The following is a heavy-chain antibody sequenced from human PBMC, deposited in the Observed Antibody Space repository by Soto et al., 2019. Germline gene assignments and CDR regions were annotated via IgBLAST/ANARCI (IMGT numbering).Heavy chain of an antibody. CDR3: AREYCSGGSCYSSPDINWFDP. V-gene: IGHV1-8*01. Sequence: ASVKVSCKASGYTFTSYDINWVRQATGQGLEWMGWMNPNSGNTGYAQKFQGRVTMTRNTSISTAYMELSSLRSEDTAVYYCAREYCSGGSCYSSPDINWFDPWGQGTLVTVSS. CDR2: MNPNSGNT. J-gene: IGHJ5*02. CDR1: GYTFTSYD. D-gene: IGHD2-15*01.